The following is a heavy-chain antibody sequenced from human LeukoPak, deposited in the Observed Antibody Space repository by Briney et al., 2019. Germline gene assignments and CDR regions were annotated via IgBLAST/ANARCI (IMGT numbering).Heavy chain of an antibody. CDR1: GYTFTSYG. CDR3: ARDFAIFGVAEDY. Sequence: ASVKVSCKASGYTFTSYGISWVRRAPGQGLEWMGWINPNSGGTNYAQKFQGRVTMTRDTSISTAYMELSRLRSDDTAVYYCARDFAIFGVAEDYWGQGTLVTVSS. CDR2: INPNSGGT. D-gene: IGHD3-3*01. J-gene: IGHJ4*02. V-gene: IGHV1-2*02.